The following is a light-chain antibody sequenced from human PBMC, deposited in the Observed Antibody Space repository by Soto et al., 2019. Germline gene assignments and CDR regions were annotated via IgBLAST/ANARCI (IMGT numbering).Light chain of an antibody. Sequence: EVVLTQSPGTLSLSPGERATLSCRASQSVSRRYLAWYQQKPGQAPRLHIFGPSSRATGIPDRFSGSGSGTDFTLTISSLEPEDFAVYYCLQYDTSPPRYTFGQGTKLEIK. CDR2: GPS. CDR1: QSVSRRY. V-gene: IGKV3-20*01. J-gene: IGKJ2*01. CDR3: LQYDTSPPRYT.